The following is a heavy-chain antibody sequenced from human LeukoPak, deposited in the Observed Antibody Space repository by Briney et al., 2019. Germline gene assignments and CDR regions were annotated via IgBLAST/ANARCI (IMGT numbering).Heavy chain of an antibody. J-gene: IGHJ6*02. CDR3: ARGECSSTSCYRPYYYYGMDV. V-gene: IGHV1-18*01. CDR2: ISAYNGNT. CDR1: GYTFTSYG. D-gene: IGHD2-2*01. Sequence: GASVKVSCKASGYTFTSYGISWVRQAPEQGLEWMGWISAYNGNTNYAQKLQGRVTMTTDTSTSTAYMELRSLRSDDTAVYYCARGECSSTSCYRPYYYYGMDVWGQGTTVTVSS.